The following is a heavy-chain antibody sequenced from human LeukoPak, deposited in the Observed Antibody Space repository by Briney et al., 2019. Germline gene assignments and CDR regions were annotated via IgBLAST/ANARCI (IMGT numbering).Heavy chain of an antibody. CDR2: IGTAGDT. J-gene: IGHJ4*02. D-gene: IGHD3-22*01. CDR3: ARGSAESYYYDSSGYYGY. V-gene: IGHV3-13*01. Sequence: GGSLRLSCAASGFTFSSYDIHWVRQATGKGLEWVSAIGTAGDTYYPGSVKGRFTISRENAKNSLYLQMNSLRAGDTAVYYCARGSAESYYYDSSGYYGYWGQGTLVTVSS. CDR1: GFTFSSYD.